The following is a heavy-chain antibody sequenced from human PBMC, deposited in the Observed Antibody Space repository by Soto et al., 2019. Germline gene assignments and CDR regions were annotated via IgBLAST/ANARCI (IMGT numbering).Heavy chain of an antibody. D-gene: IGHD4-17*01. Sequence: SETLSLTCTVSGGSISSSSYYWGWIRQPPGKGLEWIGSIYYSGSTYYNPSLKSRVTISVDTSKNQFSLKLSSVTAADTAVYYCASVDYGDRYYYYYYMDVWGKGTTVTVSS. CDR1: GGSISSSSYY. V-gene: IGHV4-39*01. CDR2: IYYSGST. CDR3: ASVDYGDRYYYYYYMDV. J-gene: IGHJ6*03.